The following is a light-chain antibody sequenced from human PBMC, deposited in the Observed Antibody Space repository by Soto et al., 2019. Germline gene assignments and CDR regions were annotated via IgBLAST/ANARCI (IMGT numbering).Light chain of an antibody. J-gene: IGKJ5*01. CDR1: QSVSSSY. CDR2: GAS. CDR3: QQYGSSHT. Sequence: EILLTQSPATLSLSPGYRATLSCLAIQSVSSSYLAWYQQKPGPAPSILIYGASSRATGPPDRFRGSGSGTDFTLTISRLEPEDFAVYYRQQYGSSHTFGQGTRLEIK. V-gene: IGKV3-20*01.